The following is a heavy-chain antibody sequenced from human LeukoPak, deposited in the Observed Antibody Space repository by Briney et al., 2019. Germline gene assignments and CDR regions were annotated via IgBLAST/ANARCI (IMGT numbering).Heavy chain of an antibody. J-gene: IGHJ5*02. D-gene: IGHD5-24*01. V-gene: IGHV4-59*07. Sequence: SDTLSLTCTVSGGSISSYYWSWIRQPPGKGLEWIGYIYYSGSTNYNPSLKSRVTISVDTSKNQFSLKLSSVTAADTAVYYCARGLRVRRDGYNYWFDPWGQGTLVTVSS. CDR3: ARGLRVRRDGYNYWFDP. CDR2: IYYSGST. CDR1: GGSISSYY.